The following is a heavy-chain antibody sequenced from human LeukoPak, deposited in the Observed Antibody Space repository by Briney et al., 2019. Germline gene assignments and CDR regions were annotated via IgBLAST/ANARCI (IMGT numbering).Heavy chain of an antibody. Sequence: ASVKVSCKASGYTFTGYDMHWVRQAPGQGLEWMGRINPNSGGTNYAQKFQGRVTMTRDTSISTAYMELSRLRSDDTAVYYCARVAYGDHGDYWGQGTLVTVSS. CDR1: GYTFTGYD. CDR2: INPNSGGT. V-gene: IGHV1-2*06. CDR3: ARVAYGDHGDY. J-gene: IGHJ4*02. D-gene: IGHD4-17*01.